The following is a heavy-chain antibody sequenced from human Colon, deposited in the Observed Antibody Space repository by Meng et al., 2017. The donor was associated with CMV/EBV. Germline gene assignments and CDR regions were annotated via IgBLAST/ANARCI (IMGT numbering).Heavy chain of an antibody. D-gene: IGHD2-2*02. V-gene: IGHV3-30*04. CDR3: ARDKVVPAAIPSYYYYGMDV. CDR2: ISYDGRNK. CDR1: GFTFSTYA. Sequence: GESLKISCVASGFTFSTYAMHWVRQAPGKGLEWVAVISYDGRNKYFAESVRGRFTVSRDNSKNTLYLQMNSLRVDDTAVFYCARDKVVPAAIPSYYYYGMDVWGQGTTVTVSS. J-gene: IGHJ6*02.